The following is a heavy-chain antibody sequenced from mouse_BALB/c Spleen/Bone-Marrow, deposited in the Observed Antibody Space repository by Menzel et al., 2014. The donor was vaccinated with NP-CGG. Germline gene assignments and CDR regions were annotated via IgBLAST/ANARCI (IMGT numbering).Heavy chain of an antibody. CDR2: FYPGNGNI. V-gene: IGHV1-62-2*01. CDR3: ARHFYGTSYFDY. CDR1: GYTFTDYI. D-gene: IGHD1-1*01. Sequence: QVQLKHSGAELVKPGASVKLSCEASGYTFTDYIIHWVKQRSGQGLEGIGWFYPGNGNIKFSEKFNDKATLTADKSSSTVYMELSRLTSEDSAVYFCARHFYGTSYFDYWGQGTTLTVSS. J-gene: IGHJ2*01.